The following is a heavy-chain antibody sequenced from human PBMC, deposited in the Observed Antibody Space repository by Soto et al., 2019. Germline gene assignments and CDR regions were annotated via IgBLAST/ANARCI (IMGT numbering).Heavy chain of an antibody. CDR2: INADGTST. CDR1: GFTFRNSW. Sequence: GVLRLSCATSGFTFRNSWMHWVRQVSGKGLEWVSRINADGTSTSYADSVKGRFTISRDNAKNTLYLHVNSLRAEDTAVYYCVKVLARGVGVPRFYFDSWGQGALVTVSS. D-gene: IGHD2-2*01. CDR3: VKVLARGVGVPRFYFDS. V-gene: IGHV3-74*01. J-gene: IGHJ4*02.